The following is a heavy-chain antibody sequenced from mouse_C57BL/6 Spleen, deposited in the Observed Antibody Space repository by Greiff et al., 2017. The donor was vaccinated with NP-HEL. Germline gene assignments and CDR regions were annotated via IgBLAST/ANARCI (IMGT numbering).Heavy chain of an antibody. Sequence: LVESGPELVKPGASVKISCKASGYAFRSSWMNWVKQRPGKGLEWIGRIYPGDGDTNYNGKFKGKATMTADKSSSTAYMQLSSLTSEDSAVYFCARWDYGNYYFDYWGQGTTLTVSS. CDR1: GYAFRSSW. J-gene: IGHJ2*01. D-gene: IGHD2-1*01. V-gene: IGHV1-82*01. CDR3: ARWDYGNYYFDY. CDR2: IYPGDGDT.